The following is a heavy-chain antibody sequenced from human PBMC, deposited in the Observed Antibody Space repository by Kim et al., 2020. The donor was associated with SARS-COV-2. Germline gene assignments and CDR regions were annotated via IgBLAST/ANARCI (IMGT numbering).Heavy chain of an antibody. CDR3: ARERSGSYCQH. CDR2: ISSSSSYI. V-gene: IGHV3-21*01. Sequence: GGSLRLSCAASGFTFSCYSMNWVRQAPGKGLEWVSSISSSSSYIYSADSVTGRFTISRDNAKNSLYLQMNCLRAEDTAVYSCARERSGSYCQHLGQGTVVSVSS. J-gene: IGHJ1*01. D-gene: IGHD1-26*01. CDR1: GFTFSCYS.